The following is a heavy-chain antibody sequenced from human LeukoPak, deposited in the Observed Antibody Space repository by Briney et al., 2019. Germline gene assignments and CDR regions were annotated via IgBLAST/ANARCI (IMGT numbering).Heavy chain of an antibody. Sequence: SETLSLTCTFSGGSVSRGGYYWNWIRQHPGKGLEWIGFSSYSEGTYYNPSLMSRITISVHISQNQFSLTMRDVTAADTAVYFCAAADWESFYFDSWGQGALVAASS. CDR2: SSYSEGT. D-gene: IGHD1-26*01. V-gene: IGHV4-31*03. CDR1: GGSVSRGGYY. J-gene: IGHJ4*02. CDR3: AAADWESFYFDS.